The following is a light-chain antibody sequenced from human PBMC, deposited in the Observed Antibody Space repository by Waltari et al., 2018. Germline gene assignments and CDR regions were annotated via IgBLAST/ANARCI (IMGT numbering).Light chain of an antibody. J-gene: IGKJ1*01. CDR3: QQYYSTRT. CDR1: QSVLYSSNNKNY. CDR2: WAS. Sequence: DIVMTQSPDSLAVSLGERATINCKSSQSVLYSSNNKNYLAWYQQKPGQPPKLLIYWASTRESGVPDRFRGSGSGTDFTLTISSLQAEDVAVYYWQQYYSTRTFGQGTKVEIK. V-gene: IGKV4-1*01.